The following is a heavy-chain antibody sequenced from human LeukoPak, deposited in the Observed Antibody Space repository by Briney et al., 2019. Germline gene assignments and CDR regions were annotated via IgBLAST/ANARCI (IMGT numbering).Heavy chain of an antibody. Sequence: ASVKVSCKASGYTFTSYYMHWVRQAPGQGLEWMGIINPSGGSTSYAQKFQGRVTMTRGTSTSTVYMELSSLRSEDTAVYYCARDYTVRGEGDYFDYWGQGTLVTVSS. CDR1: GYTFTSYY. CDR3: ARDYTVRGEGDYFDY. D-gene: IGHD3-10*01. J-gene: IGHJ4*02. V-gene: IGHV1-46*01. CDR2: INPSGGST.